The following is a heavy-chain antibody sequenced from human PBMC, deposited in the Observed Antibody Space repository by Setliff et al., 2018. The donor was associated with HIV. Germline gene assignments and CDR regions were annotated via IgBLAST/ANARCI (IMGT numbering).Heavy chain of an antibody. CDR1: GGSISSSSYY. D-gene: IGHD6-13*01. V-gene: IGHV4-39*07. J-gene: IGHJ4*02. CDR3: ARGGGSSWSHFDC. CDR2: IYYSGST. Sequence: SETLSLTCTVSGGSISSSSYYWGWIRQPPGKGLEWIGSIYYSGSTNYNPSLKSRVTISVDTSKNQFSLKLSSVTAADTAVYYCARGGGSSWSHFDCWGQGTLVTVSS.